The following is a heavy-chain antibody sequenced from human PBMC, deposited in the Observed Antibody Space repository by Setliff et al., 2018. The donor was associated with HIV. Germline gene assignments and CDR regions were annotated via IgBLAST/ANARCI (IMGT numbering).Heavy chain of an antibody. V-gene: IGHV1-69*13. CDR3: ARDNYYDSSGAIGY. CDR1: GGTFSRHT. J-gene: IGHJ4*02. CDR2: IIPIFGTT. D-gene: IGHD3-22*01. Sequence: SVKVSCKSSGGTFSRHTISWVRQAPGQGLEWMGGIIPIFGTTNYAQNFQGRVSITPDASTSTAFMDLSSLRSEDTAVYYCARDNYYDSSGAIGYWGRGTLVTVSS.